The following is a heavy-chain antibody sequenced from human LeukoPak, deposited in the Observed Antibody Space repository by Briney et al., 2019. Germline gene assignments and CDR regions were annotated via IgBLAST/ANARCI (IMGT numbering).Heavy chain of an antibody. Sequence: GASVKVSCKASGYTFTSYDINWVRQATGQGLEWMGWMNTNSGNTGYAQKFQGRVTITRNTSISTAYMELSSLRSEDTAVYYCARGNPYYDFWSGHYYYYYYMDVWGKGTTVTVSS. CDR1: GYTFTSYD. D-gene: IGHD3-3*01. J-gene: IGHJ6*03. CDR3: ARGNPYYDFWSGHYYYYYYMDV. CDR2: MNTNSGNT. V-gene: IGHV1-8*03.